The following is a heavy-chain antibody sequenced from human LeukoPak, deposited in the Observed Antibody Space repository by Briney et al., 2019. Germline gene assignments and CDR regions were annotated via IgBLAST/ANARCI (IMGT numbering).Heavy chain of an antibody. D-gene: IGHD6-19*01. J-gene: IGHJ1*01. V-gene: IGHV3-23*01. CDR3: ADDRYSSGWYGNFQH. CDR2: ISGSGGST. Sequence: GGSLRLSCAASGFTFSSYAMSWVRQAPGKGREWVSAISGSGGSTYYADSVKGRFTISRDNSKNTLYLQMNSLRAEDTAVYYCADDRYSSGWYGNFQHWGQGTLVTVSS. CDR1: GFTFSSYA.